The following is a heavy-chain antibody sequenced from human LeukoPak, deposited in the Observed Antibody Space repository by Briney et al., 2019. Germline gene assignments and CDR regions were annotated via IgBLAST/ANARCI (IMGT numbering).Heavy chain of an antibody. CDR1: GFTFSSYS. CDR2: ISSSSSYI. J-gene: IGHJ4*02. D-gene: IGHD1-26*01. CDR3: ARGMRSPSGSYGNGNFDY. V-gene: IGHV3-21*01. Sequence: PGGSLRLSCAASGFTFSSYSMNWVRQAPGKGLEWVSSISSSSSYIYYADSVKGRFTISRDNAKNALYLQMNSLRAEDTAVYYCARGMRSPSGSYGNGNFDYWGQGTLVTVSS.